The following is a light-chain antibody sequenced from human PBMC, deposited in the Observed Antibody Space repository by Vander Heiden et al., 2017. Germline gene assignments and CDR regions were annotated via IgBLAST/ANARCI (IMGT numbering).Light chain of an antibody. Sequence: QSALTQSAAVSGSPGQSITISCTGTNSDVGGYKSVSWYQQHPGKAPKLMIYDVINRPSGVSNRCSGSKSGSTAALSISGLQAEDEADYYCSSSRFGNTCVFGTGTKVTVL. CDR1: NSDVGGYKS. J-gene: IGLJ1*01. CDR3: SSSRFGNTCV. CDR2: DVI. V-gene: IGLV2-14*03.